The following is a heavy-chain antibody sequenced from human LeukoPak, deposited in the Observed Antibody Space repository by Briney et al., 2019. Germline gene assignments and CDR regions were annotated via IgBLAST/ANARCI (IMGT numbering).Heavy chain of an antibody. CDR3: ARDWDPTVVTATRGYFQH. J-gene: IGHJ1*01. V-gene: IGHV1-46*01. Sequence: ASVKVSCKASGYTFTSYYMHWVRQAPGQGLEWMGIINPSGGSTSYAQKFQGRVTMTRDTSTSTVYMELSSLRSEDTAVYYCARDWDPTVVTATRGYFQHWGQGTLVTVSS. CDR2: INPSGGST. CDR1: GYTFTSYY. D-gene: IGHD2-21*02.